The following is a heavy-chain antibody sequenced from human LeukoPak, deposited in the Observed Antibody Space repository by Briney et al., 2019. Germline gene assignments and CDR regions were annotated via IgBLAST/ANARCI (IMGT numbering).Heavy chain of an antibody. J-gene: IGHJ4*02. CDR3: AKTDHDILTGYYLDY. CDR2: ISGSGGST. D-gene: IGHD3-9*01. V-gene: IGHV3-23*01. Sequence: GGSLRLSCAASGFTFSSYAMSWVRQAPGKGLEWVAAISGSGGSTYYADSVKGRFTISRDNSKNTLYLQMNSLRAEDTAVYYCAKTDHDILTGYYLDYWGQRTLVTVSS. CDR1: GFTFSSYA.